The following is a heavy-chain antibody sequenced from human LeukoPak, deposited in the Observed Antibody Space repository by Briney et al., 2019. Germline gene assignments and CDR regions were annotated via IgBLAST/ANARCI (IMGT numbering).Heavy chain of an antibody. CDR2: IYPGDSDT. CDR1: GYRFTSYW. J-gene: IGHJ6*03. Sequence: GESLKISCKGSGYRFTSYWIGWVRQMPGKGLEWMGIIYPGDSDTRYSPSFQGQVTISADKSINTAYLEWSSLEASDTAIYYCARQGAAGKYYYYHMDVWGKGTTVTVSS. D-gene: IGHD6-13*01. CDR3: ARQGAAGKYYYYHMDV. V-gene: IGHV5-51*01.